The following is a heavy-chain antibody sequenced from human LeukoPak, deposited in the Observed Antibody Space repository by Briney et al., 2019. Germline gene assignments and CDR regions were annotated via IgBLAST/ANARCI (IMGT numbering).Heavy chain of an antibody. CDR2: IIPIFGTA. CDR3: ATYRQVLLPFES. J-gene: IGHJ4*02. V-gene: IGHV1-69*13. Sequence: ASVKVSCKASGCTFTSYAISWVRQAPGQGLEWMGGIIPIFGTANYAQKFQGRVTITADESTSTAYMELSSLRSEDTAVYYCATYRQVLLPFESWGQGTLVTVSS. D-gene: IGHD2-8*02. CDR1: GCTFTSYA.